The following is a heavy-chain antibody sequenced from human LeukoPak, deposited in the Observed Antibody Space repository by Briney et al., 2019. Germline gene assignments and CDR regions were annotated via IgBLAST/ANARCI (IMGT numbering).Heavy chain of an antibody. CDR2: INPSGGST. D-gene: IGHD4-17*01. CDR1: GYTFNSYY. J-gene: IGHJ5*02. CDR3: ARGWWGTDYGWTNWFDP. Sequence: ASVKVSCKASGYTFNSYYMNWVRQAPGQGLEWMGKINPSGGSTDYAQKFQGGVTMTRDTSTSTVYMELSSLKYEDTAVYYCARGWWGTDYGWTNWFDPWGQGTLVTVSS. V-gene: IGHV1-46*02.